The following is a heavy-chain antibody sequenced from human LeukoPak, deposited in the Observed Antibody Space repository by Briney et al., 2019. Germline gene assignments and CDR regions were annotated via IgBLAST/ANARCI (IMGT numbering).Heavy chain of an antibody. D-gene: IGHD4-17*01. CDR3: ASAVTHFIRDYYYYYYMDV. CDR1: GYTFTSYA. Sequence: GASVKVSCKASGYTFTSYAISWVRQAPGQGLEWMGGIIPIFGTANYAQKFQGRVTITADKSTSTAYMELSSLRSEDTAVYYCASAVTHFIRDYYYYYYMDVWGKGTTVTVSS. CDR2: IIPIFGTA. J-gene: IGHJ6*03. V-gene: IGHV1-69*06.